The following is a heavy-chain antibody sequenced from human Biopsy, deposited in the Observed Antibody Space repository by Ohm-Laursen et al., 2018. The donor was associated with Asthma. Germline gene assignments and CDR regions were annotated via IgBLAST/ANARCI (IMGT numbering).Heavy chain of an antibody. CDR1: GFTFDDYA. CDR2: ITGSGGFT. J-gene: IGHJ4*02. Sequence: SLRLSCAASGFTFDDYAMHWVRQAPGKGLEWVSSITGSGGFTYYADSVKGRFTISRDYSKNTLYLQMHSLRAEDTAVYYCARGDSSNWSHYYFDYWGQGTLVTVSS. D-gene: IGHD3-22*01. CDR3: ARGDSSNWSHYYFDY. V-gene: IGHV3-23*01.